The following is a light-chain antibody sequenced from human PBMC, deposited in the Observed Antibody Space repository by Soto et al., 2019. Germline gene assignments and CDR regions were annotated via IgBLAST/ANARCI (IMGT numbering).Light chain of an antibody. V-gene: IGLV7-43*01. J-gene: IGLJ3*02. CDR3: LLYDGAAPV. CDR1: TGAVTSGYY. Sequence: QAVVTQEPSLTVSPGGTVTLTCASGTGAVTSGYYPNWFQQKPGQAPRALIYSTSNKQSWTPARFSGSLLGGKAALTLSGVQPEDEAEYYCLLYDGAAPVFGGGTKLTVL. CDR2: STS.